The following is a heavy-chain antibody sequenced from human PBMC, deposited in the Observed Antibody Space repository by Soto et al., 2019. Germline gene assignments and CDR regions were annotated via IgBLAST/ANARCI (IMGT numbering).Heavy chain of an antibody. Sequence: QVQLQESGPGLVKPSETLSLTCTVSGGSISSYYWSWIRQPPGKGLEWMGYIYYSGSTTSNPSRKSRVTISVDTSKNQFSLKLSSVTAADTAVYYCARDQGYSSSWYGEVLRAFDIWGQGTMVTVSS. D-gene: IGHD6-13*01. CDR3: ARDQGYSSSWYGEVLRAFDI. CDR1: GGSISSYY. CDR2: IYYSGST. J-gene: IGHJ3*02. V-gene: IGHV4-59*01.